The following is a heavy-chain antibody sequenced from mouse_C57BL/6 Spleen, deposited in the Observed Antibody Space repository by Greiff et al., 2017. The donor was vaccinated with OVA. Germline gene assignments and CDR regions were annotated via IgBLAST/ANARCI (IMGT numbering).Heavy chain of an antibody. CDR1: GYTFTSYW. CDR3: TRDFDY. Sequence: EVQLQQSGTVLARPGASAKMSCKTSGYTFTSYWMHWVKQRPGQGLEWIGAIYPGNSDTSYNQKFKGKAKLTAVTSASTAYMELSSLTNEDSAVYYCTRDFDYWGQGTTLTVSS. V-gene: IGHV1-5*01. J-gene: IGHJ2*01. CDR2: IYPGNSDT.